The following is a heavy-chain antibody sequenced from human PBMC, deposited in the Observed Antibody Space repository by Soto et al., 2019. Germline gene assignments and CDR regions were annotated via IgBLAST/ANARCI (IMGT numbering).Heavy chain of an antibody. CDR3: AKGKREQLTRGGAFDI. D-gene: IGHD6-6*01. V-gene: IGHV3-30*18. CDR2: ISYDGSNK. CDR1: GFTFSSYG. Sequence: PGGSLRLSCAASGFTFSSYGMHWVRQAPGKGLEWVAVISYDGSNKYYADSVKGRFTISRDNSKNTLYLQMNSLRAEDTAVYYSAKGKREQLTRGGAFDIWGQGTMVTVSS. J-gene: IGHJ3*02.